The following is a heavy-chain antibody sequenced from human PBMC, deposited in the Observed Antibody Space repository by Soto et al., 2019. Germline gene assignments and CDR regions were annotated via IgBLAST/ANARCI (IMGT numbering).Heavy chain of an antibody. Sequence: QVQLVESGGGVVQPGRSLRLSCAASGITFSNNGMHWVRQAPGKGLEWVAVISYDGSDEYYADSVKGRFTISRDNSKNTLYLQMNSLRAEDTAVYYCAKALHSGSYYVAFDSWGQGTLVTVSS. CDR2: ISYDGSDE. D-gene: IGHD1-26*01. J-gene: IGHJ4*02. CDR3: AKALHSGSYYVAFDS. V-gene: IGHV3-30*18. CDR1: GITFSNNG.